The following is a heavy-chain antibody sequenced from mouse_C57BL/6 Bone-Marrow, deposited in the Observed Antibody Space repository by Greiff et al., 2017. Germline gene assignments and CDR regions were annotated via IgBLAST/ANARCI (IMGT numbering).Heavy chain of an antibody. CDR2: IWSGGST. CDR3: ARNSDYDPYWYFDV. V-gene: IGHV2-2*01. Sequence: VMLKESGPGLVQPSQSLSITCTVSGFSLTSYGVHWVRQSPGKGLEWLGVIWSGGSTDYNAAFISRLSISKDNSKSQVFFKMNSLQADDTALYYCARNSDYDPYWYFDVWGTGTTVTVSS. D-gene: IGHD2-4*01. J-gene: IGHJ1*03. CDR1: GFSLTSYG.